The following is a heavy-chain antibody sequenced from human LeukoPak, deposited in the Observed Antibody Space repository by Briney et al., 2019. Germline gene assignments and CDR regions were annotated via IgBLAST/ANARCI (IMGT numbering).Heavy chain of an antibody. D-gene: IGHD3-22*01. CDR2: IYYSGST. Sequence: SETLSLTCTVSGGSISSSSYYWGWIRQPPGKGLEWIGSIYYSGSTYYNPSLKSRVTISVDTSKNQFSLNLSSVTAADTAVYYCARQSYYYDSSGYYEVSWFDPWGQGTLVTVSS. CDR3: ARQSYYYDSSGYYEVSWFDP. V-gene: IGHV4-39*01. J-gene: IGHJ5*02. CDR1: GGSISSSSYY.